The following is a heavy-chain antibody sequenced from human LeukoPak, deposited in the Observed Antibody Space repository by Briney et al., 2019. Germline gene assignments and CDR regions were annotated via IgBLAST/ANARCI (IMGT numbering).Heavy chain of an antibody. CDR2: MNPNSGNT. J-gene: IGHJ3*02. D-gene: IGHD3-10*01. Sequence: ASVKVSCKASGYTFTSYDINWVRQATGQGLEWMGWMNPNSGNTGYAQKFQGRVTMTKNTSISTAYMELSSLRSEDTAVYYCARVRPGGDAFDIWGQGTMVTVSS. CDR1: GYTFTSYD. V-gene: IGHV1-8*01. CDR3: ARVRPGGDAFDI.